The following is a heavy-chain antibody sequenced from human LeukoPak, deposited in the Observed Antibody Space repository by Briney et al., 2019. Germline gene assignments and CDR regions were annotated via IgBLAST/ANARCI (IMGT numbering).Heavy chain of an antibody. D-gene: IGHD4-4*01. V-gene: IGHV1-8*01. CDR1: GYTFTSYD. Sequence: ASVKVSCKASGYTFTSYDVNWVRQASGQGLEWMGWMSPNSGNTGYAQKFQGRVTMTRNTPTNTAYMELSSLRSEDTAVYYCARTFDYSPFDIWGQGTMVTVSS. J-gene: IGHJ3*02. CDR2: MSPNSGNT. CDR3: ARTFDYSPFDI.